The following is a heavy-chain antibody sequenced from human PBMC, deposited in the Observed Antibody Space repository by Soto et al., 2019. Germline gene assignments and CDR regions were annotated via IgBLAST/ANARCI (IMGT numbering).Heavy chain of an antibody. CDR3: ANSWTTLTTGFDF. V-gene: IGHV4-39*02. CDR1: GGSINSNNYY. D-gene: IGHD4-17*01. J-gene: IGHJ4*02. CDR2: IYYDGST. Sequence: PSETLSLTCTVSGGSINSNNYYWAWIRQPPGKGLAWIASIYYDGSTYYNPSLKSRVTISRDNSKNTLYLQMNNLRPEDTAMYYCANSWTTLTTGFDFWGQGALVTVSS.